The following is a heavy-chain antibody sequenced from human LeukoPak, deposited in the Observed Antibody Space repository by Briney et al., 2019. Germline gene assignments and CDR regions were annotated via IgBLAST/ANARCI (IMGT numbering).Heavy chain of an antibody. V-gene: IGHV4-38-2*02. D-gene: IGHD6-13*01. CDR2: IYHSGST. CDR1: GYSISISYY. CDR3: ARVSSWYRKDAFDI. Sequence: SETLSLTCSVSGYSISISYYWGWIRQPPGKGLEWIGNIYHSGSTYYNPSLKSRVTISVDTSKNQFSLKLSSVTAADTAVYYCARVSSWYRKDAFDIWGQGTMVTVSS. J-gene: IGHJ3*02.